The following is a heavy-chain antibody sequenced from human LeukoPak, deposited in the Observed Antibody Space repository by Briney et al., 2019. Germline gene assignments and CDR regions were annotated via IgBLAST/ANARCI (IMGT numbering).Heavy chain of an antibody. CDR1: GDSISSYF. J-gene: IGHJ4*02. Sequence: PSETLSLTCAVSGDSISSYFWSWIRQPPGKGLEWIGHITYSGSTDYSPSLRSRVTMSVDTSKNQFSLKLNSVTAAETAMHFCARGGVGGYDYFDSWGQGTLVAVSS. V-gene: IGHV4-59*12. CDR2: ITYSGST. D-gene: IGHD5-12*01. CDR3: ARGGVGGYDYFDS.